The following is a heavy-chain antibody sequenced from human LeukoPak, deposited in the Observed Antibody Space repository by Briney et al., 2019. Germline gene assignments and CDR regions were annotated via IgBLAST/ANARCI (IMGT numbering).Heavy chain of an antibody. D-gene: IGHD2-8*01. CDR1: VYSLTTYY. V-gene: IGHV1-46*01. CDR3: ASVYLYGMDV. J-gene: IGHJ6*02. CDR2: INPSGGGT. Sequence: ASVKVSCKASVYSLTTYYMHWVRQAPGQGLEWMAIINPSGGGTKYAQKFQGRVTMTRDTPTNRVYMELSSLRTEDTAVYYCASVYLYGMDVWGQGTTVTVSS.